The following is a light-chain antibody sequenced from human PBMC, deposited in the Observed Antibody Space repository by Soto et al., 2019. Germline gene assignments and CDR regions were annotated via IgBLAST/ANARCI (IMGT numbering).Light chain of an antibody. J-gene: IGKJ1*01. V-gene: IGKV1-5*03. CDR2: KAF. Sequence: DIQMTQSPSTLSASVGDRVTITCRASQSISSWLAWYQQKPGKAPKLLIYKAFSLESGVPSRFSGSGSGTEFPLTISSLQPDDFATYYCQQYNSYSGTFGQGTKVEIK. CDR1: QSISSW. CDR3: QQYNSYSGT.